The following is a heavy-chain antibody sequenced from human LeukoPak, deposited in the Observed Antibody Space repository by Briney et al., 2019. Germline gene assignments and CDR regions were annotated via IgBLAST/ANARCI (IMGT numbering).Heavy chain of an antibody. CDR3: ARDTYYFDTIAYSINAP. Sequence: GGSLRLSCAASGFTFSGYSMNWVRQAPGKELEWVASMNSGPIYYADSVKGRFTISRDNAKNSLYLQMNSLRAEDTAVYFCARDTYYFDTIAYSINAPWGQGPLSPSPQ. CDR1: GFTFSGYS. J-gene: IGHJ5*02. CDR2: MNSGPI. V-gene: IGHV3-21*01. D-gene: IGHD3-22*01.